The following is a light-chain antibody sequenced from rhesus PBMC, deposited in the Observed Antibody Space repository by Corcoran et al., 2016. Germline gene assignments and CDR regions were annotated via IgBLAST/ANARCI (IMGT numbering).Light chain of an antibody. CDR3: LQYNSKRT. CDR2: AAS. Sequence: DIQMTQSPSSLSASVGDRVTITCRASQGISNYLSWYQQKPGKAPKRLIYAASSLESGVPSRFSGSGSGKEFTLSIHSLQPEDFAAYYGLQYNSKRTFGQRTKVEIK. J-gene: IGKJ1*01. CDR1: QGISNY. V-gene: IGKV1-36*01.